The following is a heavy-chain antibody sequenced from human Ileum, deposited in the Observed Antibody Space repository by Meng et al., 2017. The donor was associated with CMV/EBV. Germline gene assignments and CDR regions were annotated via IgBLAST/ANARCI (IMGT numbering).Heavy chain of an antibody. Sequence: SGVGLVGCAGDWIRQAPGKGLEWVSVISAGGSRTYNADPVKGRFTISRDNSKTTLYLQMNRLRAEDTAVYYCAKTGCSDMSCYYFDSWGQGTLVTVSS. CDR2: ISAGGSRT. CDR1: GVGLVGCA. J-gene: IGHJ4*02. CDR3: AKTGCSDMSCYYFDS. V-gene: IGHV3-23*01. D-gene: IGHD3-3*01.